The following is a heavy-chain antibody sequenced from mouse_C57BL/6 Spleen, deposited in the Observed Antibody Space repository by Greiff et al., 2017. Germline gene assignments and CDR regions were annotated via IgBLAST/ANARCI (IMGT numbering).Heavy chain of an antibody. CDR3: ARGGLTGTSWFAY. D-gene: IGHD4-1*01. CDR1: GFTFSDYG. J-gene: IGHJ3*01. V-gene: IGHV5-17*01. Sequence: DVQLVESGGGLVKPGGSLKLSCAASGFTFSDYGMHWVRQAPEKGLEWVAYISSGSSTIYYADTVKGRFTISRDNAKNTLFLQMTSLRSEDTAMYYCARGGLTGTSWFAYWGQGTLVTVSA. CDR2: ISSGSSTI.